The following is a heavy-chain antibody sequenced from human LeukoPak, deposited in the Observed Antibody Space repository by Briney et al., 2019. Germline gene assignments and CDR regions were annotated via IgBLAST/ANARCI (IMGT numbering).Heavy chain of an antibody. V-gene: IGHV3-23*01. D-gene: IGHD3-10*01. CDR2: ISGSGGST. Sequence: PGGSLRLSCAASGFTFGSYAMSWVRQAPGKGLEWVSAISGSGGSTYYADSVKGRFTISRDNSKNTLYLQMNSLRAEDTAVYYCAKNGWFGELSRRTPGYFQHWGQGTLVTVSS. CDR1: GFTFGSYA. J-gene: IGHJ1*01. CDR3: AKNGWFGELSRRTPGYFQH.